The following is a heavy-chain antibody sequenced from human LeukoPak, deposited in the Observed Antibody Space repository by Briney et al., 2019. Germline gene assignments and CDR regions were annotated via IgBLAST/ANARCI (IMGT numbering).Heavy chain of an antibody. CDR2: ISWDGGST. Sequence: PGGSLRLSCAASGFTFDDYAMHWVRQAPGKGLEWVSLISWDGGSTYYADSVKGRFTISRDNSKNSLYPQMNSLRAEDTALYYCAKVFSSSSLDYWGQGTLVTVSS. J-gene: IGHJ4*02. V-gene: IGHV3-43D*04. CDR3: AKVFSSSSLDY. D-gene: IGHD6-6*01. CDR1: GFTFDDYA.